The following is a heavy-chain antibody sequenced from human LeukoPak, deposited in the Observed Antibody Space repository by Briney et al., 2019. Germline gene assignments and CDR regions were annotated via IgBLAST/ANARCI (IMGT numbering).Heavy chain of an antibody. CDR3: AREGGSNYGSYYYYYYYMDV. D-gene: IGHD4-11*01. J-gene: IGHJ6*03. CDR2: IYTSGST. Sequence: PSQTLSLTCTVSGGSTSSGSYYWSWIRQPAGKGLEWIGRIYTSGSTNYSPSLKSRVTISVDTSKNQFSLKLSSVTAADTAVYYCAREGGSNYGSYYYYYYYMDVWGKGTTVTVSS. V-gene: IGHV4-61*02. CDR1: GGSTSSGSYY.